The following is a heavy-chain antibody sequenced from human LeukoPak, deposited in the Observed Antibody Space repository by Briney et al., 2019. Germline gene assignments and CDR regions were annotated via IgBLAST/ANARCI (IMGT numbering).Heavy chain of an antibody. J-gene: IGHJ3*02. CDR1: GGSFSGYY. Sequence: PSETLSLTCAVYGGSFSGYYWSWIRQPPGKGLEWIGEINHSGSTNYNPSLKSRVTISVDTSKNQFSLKLSSVTAADTAVYCCARERIAAAGTDAFDIWGQGTMVTVSS. CDR3: ARERIAAAGTDAFDI. D-gene: IGHD6-13*01. V-gene: IGHV4-34*01. CDR2: INHSGST.